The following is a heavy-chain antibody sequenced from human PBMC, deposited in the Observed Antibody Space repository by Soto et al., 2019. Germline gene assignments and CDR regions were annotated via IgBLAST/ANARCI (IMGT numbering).Heavy chain of an antibody. V-gene: IGHV3-21*02. Sequence: EVQLVESGGGLVKPGGSLRLSCAASGFTFSAYTMNWVRQAPGKGLEWVSSLDPSSTYIYYADSVKGRFTLSRDNAKNSLFLRLNSLRADDTALXYXVRGXYGDYDSWGQGTLVTVSS. D-gene: IGHD4-17*01. CDR3: VRGXYGDYDS. CDR1: GFTFSAYT. J-gene: IGHJ5*01. CDR2: LDPSSTYI.